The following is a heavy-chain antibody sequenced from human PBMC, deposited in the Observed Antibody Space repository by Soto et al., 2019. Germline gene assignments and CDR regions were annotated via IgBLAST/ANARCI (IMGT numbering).Heavy chain of an antibody. V-gene: IGHV1-69*06. J-gene: IGHJ6*02. Sequence: ASVKVSCKASGGTFSSYAISWVRQAPGQGLEWMGGIIPIFGTANYAQKFQGRVTITADKSTSTAYMELSSLRSEDTAVYYCARVRVAGVVGPYADYYYGMDVWGQGTTVTVSS. D-gene: IGHD2-15*01. CDR2: IIPIFGTA. CDR1: GGTFSSYA. CDR3: ARVRVAGVVGPYADYYYGMDV.